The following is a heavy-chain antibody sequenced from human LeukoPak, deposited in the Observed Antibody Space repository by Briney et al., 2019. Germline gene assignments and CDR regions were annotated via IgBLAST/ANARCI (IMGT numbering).Heavy chain of an antibody. CDR3: ATLITMVRELDY. Sequence: SETLSLTCAVYGGSFSGYYWGWIRQPPGKGLEWIGSIYYSGSTYYNPSLKSRVTISVDTSKNQFSLKLSSVTAADTAVYYCATLITMVRELDYWGQGTLVTVSS. V-gene: IGHV4-39*01. CDR1: GGSFSGYY. CDR2: IYYSGST. D-gene: IGHD3-10*01. J-gene: IGHJ4*02.